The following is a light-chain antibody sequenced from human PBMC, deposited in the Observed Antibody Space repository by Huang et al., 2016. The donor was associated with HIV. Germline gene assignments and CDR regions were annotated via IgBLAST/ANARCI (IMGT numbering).Light chain of an antibody. Sequence: DIQMTQSPSSVSASVGDRVSFTCRASQDINRWLAWYQRKPGVAPKLLIYAASTLQSGVPSRFRGSGSGTDFTPTINDVQAEDFATYYCQQAVTFPVTFGGGTKVELK. V-gene: IGKV1-12*01. CDR2: AAS. J-gene: IGKJ4*02. CDR3: QQAVTFPVT. CDR1: QDINRW.